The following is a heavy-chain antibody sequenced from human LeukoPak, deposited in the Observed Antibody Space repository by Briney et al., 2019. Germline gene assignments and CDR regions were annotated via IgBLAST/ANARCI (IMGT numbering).Heavy chain of an antibody. CDR3: AKVIRAYSSGSYGY. D-gene: IGHD3-10*01. V-gene: IGHV3-23*01. CDR2: ISGSGGST. J-gene: IGHJ4*02. CDR1: GFTFSSYA. Sequence: GGSLRLSCAASGFTFSSYAMSWVRQAPGKGLEWGSAISGSGGSTYYADSVKGRFTISRDNSKNTLYLQMNSLRAEDTAVYYCAKVIRAYSSGSYGYWGSGTLVTVSS.